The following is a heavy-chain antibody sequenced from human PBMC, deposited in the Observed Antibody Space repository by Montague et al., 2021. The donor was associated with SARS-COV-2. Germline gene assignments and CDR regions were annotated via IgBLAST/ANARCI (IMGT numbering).Heavy chain of an antibody. CDR2: IYDSGST. CDR1: GGSISSSNYY. Sequence: SDTLSLTCTVAGGSISSSNYYWDWIRQPPGKGLEWIGSIYDSGSTYYNPSLKSRVTISVDTSKNHFSLKLSSVTAADTAVYYCARRGRKLLPVATTIGGFDIWDQGTMVTVSS. V-gene: IGHV4-39*02. CDR3: ARRGRKLLPVATTIGGFDI. D-gene: IGHD5-12*01. J-gene: IGHJ3*02.